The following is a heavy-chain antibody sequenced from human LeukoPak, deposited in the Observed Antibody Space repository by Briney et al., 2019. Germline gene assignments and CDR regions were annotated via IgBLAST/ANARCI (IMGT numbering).Heavy chain of an antibody. CDR2: ISSSSSYI. J-gene: IGHJ6*02. V-gene: IGHV3-21*01. D-gene: IGHD3-3*01. CDR3: ARSKFDYDFWSGYYYSGLYGMDV. Sequence: GGSLRLSCAASGFTFSSYSMNWVRQAPGKGLEWVSSISSSSSYIYYADSVKGRFTISRDNAKNSLYLQMNSLRAEDTAVYYCARSKFDYDFWSGYYYSGLYGMDVWGQGTTVTVPS. CDR1: GFTFSSYS.